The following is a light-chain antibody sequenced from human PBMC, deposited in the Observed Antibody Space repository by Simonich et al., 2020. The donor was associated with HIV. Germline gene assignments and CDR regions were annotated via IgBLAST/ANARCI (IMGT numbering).Light chain of an antibody. CDR3: QQCHSHPHT. J-gene: IGKJ2*01. Sequence: DIVVTQSPDSLPVSLGERATINCKSSQSFLYSSNNKNYLAWYQQKPGQPPKLLMYWASTRESGVPDRFSGSGSGTDFTLTISSLQAEDVAVYFCQQCHSHPHTFGQGTKVEIK. CDR2: WAS. CDR1: QSFLYSSNNKNY. V-gene: IGKV4-1*01.